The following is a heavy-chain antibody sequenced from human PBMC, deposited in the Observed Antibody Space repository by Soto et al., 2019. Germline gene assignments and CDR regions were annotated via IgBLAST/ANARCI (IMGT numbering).Heavy chain of an antibody. J-gene: IGHJ1*01. Sequence: ASVKVSCKASGYTFTGYYMHWVRQAPGQGLEWMGWINPNSGGTNYSQKFQGRVTITRDTSASTAYMELSSLRSEDTAVYYCARVSYIAAAVNRAEYFQHWGQGTLVTVSS. D-gene: IGHD6-13*01. CDR3: ARVSYIAAAVNRAEYFQH. CDR2: INPNSGGT. V-gene: IGHV1-2*02. CDR1: GYTFTGYY.